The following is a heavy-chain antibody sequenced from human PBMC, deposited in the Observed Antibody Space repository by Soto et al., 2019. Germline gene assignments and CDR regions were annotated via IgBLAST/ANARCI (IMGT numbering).Heavy chain of an antibody. CDR2: ISGSGGST. V-gene: IGHV3-23*01. CDR1: TFTFSSYA. Sequence: PGGSLRLSCAGSTFTFSSYAMSWVRQAPGKGLEWVSTISGSGGSTYYADSVKGRFTISRDNSKSALYLQMNSLRAEDTAIYYCAKESDISLFYFDDWGQGTLVTVSS. CDR3: AKESDISLFYFDD. J-gene: IGHJ4*02. D-gene: IGHD2-15*01.